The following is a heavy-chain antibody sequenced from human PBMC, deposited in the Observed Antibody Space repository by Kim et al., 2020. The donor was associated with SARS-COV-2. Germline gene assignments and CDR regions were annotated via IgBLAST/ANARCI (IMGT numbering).Heavy chain of an antibody. CDR1: GFTFSSYG. J-gene: IGHJ6*02. Sequence: GGSLRLSCVASGFTFSSYGMHWVRQAPGKGLEWVAVISYDGSNKYYADSVKGRFTISRDNSKNTLYLQMNSLRAEDTAVYYCAKEPYCSSTSCRHRYMDVWGQGTTVTVSS. CDR2: ISYDGSNK. V-gene: IGHV3-30*18. D-gene: IGHD2-2*01. CDR3: AKEPYCSSTSCRHRYMDV.